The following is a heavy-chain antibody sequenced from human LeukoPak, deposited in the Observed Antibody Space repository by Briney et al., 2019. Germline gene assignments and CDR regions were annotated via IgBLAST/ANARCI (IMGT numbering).Heavy chain of an antibody. V-gene: IGHV1-18*01. D-gene: IGHD5-24*01. CDR2: ISAYNGNT. CDR3: ARASNPWLQLS. J-gene: IGHJ4*02. Sequence: ASLKVSCKASGYTFTNYGISWVRQAPGQGLEWMGWISAYNGNTNYAQILQGRVTMTTDTSTSTAYMELGSLRSDDTAVYYCARASNPWLQLSWGQGTLVTVSS. CDR1: GYTFTNYG.